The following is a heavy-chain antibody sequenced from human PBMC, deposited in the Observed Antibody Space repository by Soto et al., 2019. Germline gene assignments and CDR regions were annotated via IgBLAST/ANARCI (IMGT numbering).Heavy chain of an antibody. CDR1: GFTFSSYG. V-gene: IGHV3-30*18. CDR3: AKDTGMVAQTFAF. D-gene: IGHD1-26*01. Sequence: PGGSLRLSCAASGFTFSSYGMHWVRQAPGKGLEWVAVISYDVTNKYYADSVKGRFTISRDNSNNTLYMQMNSLRVEDTAVYYCAKDTGMVAQTFAFWGQGTLVTLSS. CDR2: ISYDVTNK. J-gene: IGHJ4*02.